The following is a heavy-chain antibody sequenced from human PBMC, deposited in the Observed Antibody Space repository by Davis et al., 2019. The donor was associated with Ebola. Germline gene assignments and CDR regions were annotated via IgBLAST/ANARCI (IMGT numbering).Heavy chain of an antibody. CDR3: AREVIYYYGSGSYQYYFDY. D-gene: IGHD3-10*01. Sequence: AASVKVSCKASGYTFTSYYMHWVRQAPGQGLEWMGIINPSGGSTSYAQKFQGRVTMTRDTSTSTVYMELSSLRSEDTAVYYCAREVIYYYGSGSYQYYFDYWGQGTLVTVSS. J-gene: IGHJ4*02. V-gene: IGHV1-46*01. CDR2: INPSGGST. CDR1: GYTFTSYY.